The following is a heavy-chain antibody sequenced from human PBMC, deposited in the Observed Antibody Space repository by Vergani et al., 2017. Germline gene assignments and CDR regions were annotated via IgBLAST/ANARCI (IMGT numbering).Heavy chain of an antibody. Sequence: QVQLVESGGGVVQPGRSLRLSCAASGFTFSSYAMNWVRQAPGKGLEWVSVISYDGSNKYYADSVKGRFTISRDNSKNTLYLQMNSLRVEDTALYYCSRDLLGDCTNGVCWGFDYWGQGTLVTVSS. D-gene: IGHD2-8*01. CDR1: GFTFSSYA. CDR3: SRDLLGDCTNGVCWGFDY. J-gene: IGHJ4*02. CDR2: ISYDGSNK. V-gene: IGHV3-30-3*01.